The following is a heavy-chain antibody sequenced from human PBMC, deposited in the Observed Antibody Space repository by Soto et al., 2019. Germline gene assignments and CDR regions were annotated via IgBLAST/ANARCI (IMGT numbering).Heavy chain of an antibody. CDR1: GGSISSGGYS. CDR3: ARHRSSSWYGYYYGMDV. Sequence: SETLSLTCAVSGGSISSGGYSWSWIRQPPGKGLEWIGNIYYSGSTYYNPSLKSRVTISVDTSKNQFSLKLSSVTAADTAVYYCARHRSSSWYGYYYGMDVWGQGTTVTVSS. D-gene: IGHD6-13*01. J-gene: IGHJ6*02. CDR2: IYYSGST. V-gene: IGHV4-30-2*03.